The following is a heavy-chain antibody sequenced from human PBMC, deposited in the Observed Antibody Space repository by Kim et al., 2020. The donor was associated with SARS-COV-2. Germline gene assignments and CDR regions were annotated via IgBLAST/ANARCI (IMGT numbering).Heavy chain of an antibody. CDR3: ARDSSGWYRDAFDI. J-gene: IGHJ3*02. V-gene: IGHV1-18*01. D-gene: IGHD6-19*01. Sequence: AQKLQGRVTMTTDTSTSTAYMELRSLRSDDTAVYYCARDSSGWYRDAFDIWGQGTMVTVSS.